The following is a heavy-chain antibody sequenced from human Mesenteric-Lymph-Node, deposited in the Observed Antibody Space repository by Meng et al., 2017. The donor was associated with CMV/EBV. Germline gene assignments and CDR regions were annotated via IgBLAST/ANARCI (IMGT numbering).Heavy chain of an antibody. CDR2: ISYDGSNK. V-gene: IGHV3-30*04. D-gene: IGHD3-3*01. Sequence: GGSLRLSCAASGFTFSSYAMHWVRQAPGKGLEWVAVISYDGSNKYYADSVKGRFTISRDNSKNTLYLQMNSLRAEDTAVYYCAKHNKFGVVIADYYYYYGMDVWGQGTTVTVSS. J-gene: IGHJ6*02. CDR1: GFTFSSYA. CDR3: AKHNKFGVVIADYYYYYGMDV.